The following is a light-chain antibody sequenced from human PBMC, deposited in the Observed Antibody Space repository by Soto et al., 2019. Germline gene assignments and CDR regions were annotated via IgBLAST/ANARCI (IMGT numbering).Light chain of an antibody. CDR1: QRISTY. CDR2: AAS. CDR3: QQSYSTPWT. Sequence: DIQMTQSPSSLSASVGDRVTIPCRASQRISTYLNWYQQKPGKAPKLLISAASSLQGGVPSRFSGSGSGTDFTLTISSLQPEDFATDYCQQSYSTPWTFGQGTKVEIK. V-gene: IGKV1-39*01. J-gene: IGKJ1*01.